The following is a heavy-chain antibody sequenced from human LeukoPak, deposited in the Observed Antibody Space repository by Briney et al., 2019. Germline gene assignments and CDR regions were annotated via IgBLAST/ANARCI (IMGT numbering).Heavy chain of an antibody. V-gene: IGHV4-38-2*02. J-gene: IGHJ6*03. CDR1: GYFISSGYF. CDR2: IYHRGTT. CDR3: ARGGPPGYYYDYYMDV. Sequence: SETLSLTCSVSGYFISSGYFWGWVRQSPGKGLEWIASIYHRGTTHYNPSLNSRVSISLDTSKNQFSLKMSSVTAADTAVYFCARGGPPGYYYDYYMDVWGKGTTVTISS.